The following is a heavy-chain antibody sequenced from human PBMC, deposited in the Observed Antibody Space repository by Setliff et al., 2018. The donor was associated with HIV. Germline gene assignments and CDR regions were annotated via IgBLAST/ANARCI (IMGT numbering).Heavy chain of an antibody. V-gene: IGHV1-2*06. CDR1: GYTFTSYG. J-gene: IGHJ4*02. Sequence: GASVKVSCKASGYTFTSYGISWVRQAPGQGLEWMGRFNPNSGVTNSPQKFQGRVTMTRDTSINTAYMELSRLTSDDTAFYYCAREPTGDFWSGYSSRGLDYWGQGTLVTVSS. CDR2: FNPNSGVT. CDR3: AREPTGDFWSGYSSRGLDY. D-gene: IGHD3-3*01.